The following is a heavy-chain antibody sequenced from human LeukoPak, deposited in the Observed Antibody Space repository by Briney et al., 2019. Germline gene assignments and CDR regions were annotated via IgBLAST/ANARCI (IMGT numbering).Heavy chain of an antibody. J-gene: IGHJ4*02. V-gene: IGHV3-23*01. CDR1: GFTFSSYA. CDR3: ANGVGATQTTSDY. Sequence: GGSLRLSWAASGFTFSSYAMSWVRQAPGKGLEWVSAISGSGGSTYYADSVKGRFTISRDNSKNTLYLQMNSLRAEDTAVYYCANGVGATQTTSDYWGQGTLVTVSS. D-gene: IGHD1-26*01. CDR2: ISGSGGST.